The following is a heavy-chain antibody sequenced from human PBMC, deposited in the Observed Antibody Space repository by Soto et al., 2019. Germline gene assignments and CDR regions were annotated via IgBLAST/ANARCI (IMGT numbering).Heavy chain of an antibody. J-gene: IGHJ4*02. CDR3: ARPYSGSLYYFDY. Sequence: QLQLQESGPGLVKPSETLSLTCTVSGGSISSSSYYWGWIRQPPGKGLEWIGSIYYSGSTYYNPSLKSRVTISVDTSKNQFSLKLSSVTAADTAVYYCARPYSGSLYYFDYWGQGTLVTVSS. V-gene: IGHV4-39*01. D-gene: IGHD1-26*01. CDR2: IYYSGST. CDR1: GGSISSSSYY.